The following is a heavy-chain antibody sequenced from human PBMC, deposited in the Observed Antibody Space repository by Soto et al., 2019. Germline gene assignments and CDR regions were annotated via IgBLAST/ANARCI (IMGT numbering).Heavy chain of an antibody. D-gene: IGHD5-12*01. CDR2: ISSSGKTM. Sequence: PGGSLRLSCAASGFTFSGYWMHWVRQAPGKGLEWISYISSSGKTMSYADSVKGRFTISRDNAKNSLYLQMNSLRAEDTAVYYCARDPEKYSGSDLGIDYWGQGTLVTVSS. V-gene: IGHV3-48*01. J-gene: IGHJ4*02. CDR3: ARDPEKYSGSDLGIDY. CDR1: GFTFSGYW.